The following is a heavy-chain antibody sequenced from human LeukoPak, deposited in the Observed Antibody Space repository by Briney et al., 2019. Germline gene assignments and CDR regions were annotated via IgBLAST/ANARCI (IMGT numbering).Heavy chain of an antibody. J-gene: IGHJ4*02. CDR3: AKRGVSKTFDY. V-gene: IGHV3-23*01. D-gene: IGHD2/OR15-2a*01. Sequence: GGSLRLSCAASGFTFSSAAMTWVRQAPGKGLEWVSIISTTGVGTYYAASVKGRFTISRVNSENTLYLQMNSLRAEDTALYYCAKRGVSKTFDYWGQGTLVTVSS. CDR1: GFTFSSAA. CDR2: ISTTGVGT.